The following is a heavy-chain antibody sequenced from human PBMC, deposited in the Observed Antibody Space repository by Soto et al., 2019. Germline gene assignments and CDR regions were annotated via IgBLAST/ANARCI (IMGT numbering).Heavy chain of an antibody. CDR2: ISDGGDLT. J-gene: IGHJ3*02. CDR3: ARRAFGSSRSFDI. CDR1: GFAFSSHP. D-gene: IGHD6-6*01. Sequence: SGGSLRLSCTGSGFAFSSHPMSWVRQAPERGLEWVSGISDGGDLTYNADSVRGRFTISRDNSKNTLFLQMNSLRVEDTAVYYCARRAFGSSRSFDIWGQGTMVTVS. V-gene: IGHV3-23*01.